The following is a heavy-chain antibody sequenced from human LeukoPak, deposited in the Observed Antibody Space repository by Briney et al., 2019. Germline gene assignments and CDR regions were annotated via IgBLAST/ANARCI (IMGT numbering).Heavy chain of an antibody. J-gene: IGHJ5*02. CDR3: ARLPQLYDYDH. CDR2: INPDSGGT. V-gene: IGHV1-2*02. Sequence: VASVKVSCKASGYTFTGYYMHWVRQAPGQGLEWMGWINPDSGGTNYAQKFQGRVTMTRDTSISTAYMELSRLRSDDTAVYYCARLPQLYDYDHWGQGTLVTVSS. CDR1: GYTFTGYY. D-gene: IGHD3-16*01.